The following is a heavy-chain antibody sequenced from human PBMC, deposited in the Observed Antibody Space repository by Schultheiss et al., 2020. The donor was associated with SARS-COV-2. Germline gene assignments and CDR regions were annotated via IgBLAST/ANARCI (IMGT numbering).Heavy chain of an antibody. CDR1: GFTFSSYG. Sequence: GESLKISCAASGFTFSSYGMHWVRQAPGKGLEWVAVISYDGSNKYYADSVKGRFTISRDNSKNTLYLQMNSLRAEDTAVYYCAKDREQQLFDYWGQGTLVTVSS. J-gene: IGHJ4*02. CDR2: ISYDGSNK. D-gene: IGHD6-13*01. V-gene: IGHV3-30*18. CDR3: AKDREQQLFDY.